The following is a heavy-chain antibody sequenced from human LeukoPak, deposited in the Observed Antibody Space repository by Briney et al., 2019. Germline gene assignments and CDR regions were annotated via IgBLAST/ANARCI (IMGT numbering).Heavy chain of an antibody. CDR1: GDSINSDISY. V-gene: IGHV4-39*02. CDR3: ARESADGEALDY. J-gene: IGHJ4*02. CDR2: IYYSGST. Sequence: PSETLSLTCTVSGDSINSDISYWGWIRQPPGKGLESIGSIYYSGSTYYNPSLMSRVTMSVDSSKNQFSLRLSSVTAADTAVYYCARESADGEALDYWGQGTLVTVSS.